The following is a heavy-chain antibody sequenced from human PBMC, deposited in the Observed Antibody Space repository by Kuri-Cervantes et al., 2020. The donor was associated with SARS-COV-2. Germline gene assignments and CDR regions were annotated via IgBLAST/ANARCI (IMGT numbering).Heavy chain of an antibody. CDR2: ISYDGSNK. Sequence: GGSLRLSCAASGFTFSSYAMHWVRQAPGKGLEWVAVISYDGSNKYYADSVKGRFTISRDNSKNTLYLQMNSLRAEDTAVYYCARDSSDSSGYLDYWAREPWSPSPQ. V-gene: IGHV3-30-3*01. CDR1: GFTFSSYA. CDR3: ARDSSDSSGYLDY. D-gene: IGHD3-22*01. J-gene: IGHJ4*02.